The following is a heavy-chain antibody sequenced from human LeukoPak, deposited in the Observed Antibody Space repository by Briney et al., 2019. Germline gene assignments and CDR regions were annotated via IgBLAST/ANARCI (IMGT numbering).Heavy chain of an antibody. Sequence: ASVKVSCTASGYTFTSYGISWVRQAPGQGLEWMGWISAYNGNTNYAQRLQGRVTMTTDTSTSTAYMELRSPTSDDTAVYYCARVPSGGPFDYWGQGTLVTVSS. CDR3: ARVPSGGPFDY. CDR2: ISAYNGNT. CDR1: GYTFTSYG. V-gene: IGHV1-18*01. J-gene: IGHJ4*02. D-gene: IGHD2-15*01.